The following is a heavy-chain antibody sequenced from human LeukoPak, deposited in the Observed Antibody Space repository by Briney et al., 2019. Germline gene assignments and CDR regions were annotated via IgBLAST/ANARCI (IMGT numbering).Heavy chain of an antibody. V-gene: IGHV3-30*02. CDR3: AKDGYGDFLYYYYYYMDV. J-gene: IGHJ6*03. CDR1: GFTFSSYG. D-gene: IGHD4-17*01. CDR2: IRYGGSNK. Sequence: GGSLRLSCAASGFTFSSYGMHWVRQAPGKGLEWVAFIRYGGSNKYYADSVKGRFTISRDNSKNTLYLQMNSLRAEDTAVYYCAKDGYGDFLYYYYYYMDVWGKGTTVTISS.